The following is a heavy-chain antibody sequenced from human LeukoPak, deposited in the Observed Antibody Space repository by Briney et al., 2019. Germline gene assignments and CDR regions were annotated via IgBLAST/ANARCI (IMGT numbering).Heavy chain of an antibody. D-gene: IGHD6-19*01. CDR1: GFTFSSYS. Sequence: GGSLRLSCAASGFTFSSYSMNWVRQAPGKGLEWVSSISSSSSYIYYADSVKGRFTISRDKAKNSLYLQMNSLRAEDTAVYYCARDESSGWSYYFDYWGQGTLVTVSS. V-gene: IGHV3-21*01. J-gene: IGHJ4*02. CDR2: ISSSSSYI. CDR3: ARDESSGWSYYFDY.